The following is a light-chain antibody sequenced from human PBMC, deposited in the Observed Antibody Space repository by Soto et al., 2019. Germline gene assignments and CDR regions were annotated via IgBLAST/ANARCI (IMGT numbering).Light chain of an antibody. J-gene: IGKJ1*01. CDR1: QDIGRY. CDR2: YAS. V-gene: IGKV1-8*01. CDR3: QQFYNYPLT. Sequence: AIRMTQSPSSFSASTGDRVSITCRATQDIGRYLAWYQQIPGKTPKLLIYYASDLQAGVPSRFSGSGSGTDFTLTISYLQSEDFGTYYCQQFYNYPLTFGQGTNVEIK.